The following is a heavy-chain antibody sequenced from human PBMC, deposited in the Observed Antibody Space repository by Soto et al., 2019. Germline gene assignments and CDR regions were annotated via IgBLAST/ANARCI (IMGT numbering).Heavy chain of an antibody. V-gene: IGHV4-31*03. Sequence: QVQLQESGPGLVKPSQTLSLTCTVSGGSISSGGYYWSWIRQHPGKGLEWIGYIYYSGSTYYNPSLKSRVTISVDTSKNQLSLKPSSVTAADTAVYYCARISYGDYDHDLYFDYWGQGTLVPVSS. D-gene: IGHD4-17*01. CDR2: IYYSGST. J-gene: IGHJ4*02. CDR1: GGSISSGGYY. CDR3: ARISYGDYDHDLYFDY.